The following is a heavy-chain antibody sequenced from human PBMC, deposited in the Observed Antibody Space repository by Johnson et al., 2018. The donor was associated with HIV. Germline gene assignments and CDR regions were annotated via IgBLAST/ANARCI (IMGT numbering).Heavy chain of an antibody. CDR3: ARTYYYDSSGYYVGAFDI. D-gene: IGHD3-22*01. CDR1: GFTFSSYW. CDR2: IKQAGSEK. J-gene: IGHJ3*02. V-gene: IGHV3-7*01. Sequence: VQLVESGGGLVQPGGSMRLSCAASGFTFSSYWMSWVRQAPGKGLEWVANIKQAGSEKYYVDSVKGRFTISRDNAKNSLYLQMNSLRAEDTAVYYCARTYYYDSSGYYVGAFDIWGQGTMVTVSS.